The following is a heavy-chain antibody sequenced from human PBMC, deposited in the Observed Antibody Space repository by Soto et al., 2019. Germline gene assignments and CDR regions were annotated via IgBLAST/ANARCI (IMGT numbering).Heavy chain of an antibody. D-gene: IGHD5-12*01. CDR2: IYYSGST. CDR3: ARKVRVRGYSGYDLGAFDI. Sequence: SDTLSLTCTVSGGSISSSSYYWGWIRQPPGKGLEWIGSIYYSGSTYYNPSLKSRVTISVDTSKNQFSLKLSSVTAADTAVYYCARKVRVRGYSGYDLGAFDIWGQGTMVT. V-gene: IGHV4-39*01. CDR1: GGSISSSSYY. J-gene: IGHJ3*02.